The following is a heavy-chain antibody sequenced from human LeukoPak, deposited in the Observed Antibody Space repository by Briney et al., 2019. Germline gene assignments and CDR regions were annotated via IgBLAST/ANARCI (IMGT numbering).Heavy chain of an antibody. CDR2: IYSGGDT. CDR3: ARDGYSGYDFDH. J-gene: IGHJ5*02. V-gene: IGHV3-66*01. CDR1: GLTVSSNY. D-gene: IGHD5-12*01. Sequence: PGGSLRLSCAASGLTVSSNYMSWVRQAPGKGLEWVSVIYSGGDTYYADSVKGRFTISRDKSKNTLYLEMNSLRAEDTAVYYRARDGYSGYDFDHWGQGTLVTVSS.